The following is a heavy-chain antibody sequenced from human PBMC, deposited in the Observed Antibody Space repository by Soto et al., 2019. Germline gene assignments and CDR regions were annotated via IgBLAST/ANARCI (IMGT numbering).Heavy chain of an antibody. V-gene: IGHV3-21*01. D-gene: IGHD3-10*01. CDR3: ARDLGGELGNY. J-gene: IGHJ4*02. CDR1: GFTFSSYS. CDR2: ISSSSSYI. Sequence: GGSLRLSCAASGFTFSSYSMNWVRQAPGKGLEWVSSISSSSSYIYYADSVKGRFTISRDNAKNSLYLQMNSLRAEGTAVYYCARDLGGELGNYWGQGTLVTVSS.